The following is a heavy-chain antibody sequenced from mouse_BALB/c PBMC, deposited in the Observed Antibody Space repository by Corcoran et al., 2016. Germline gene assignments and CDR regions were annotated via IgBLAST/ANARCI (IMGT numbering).Heavy chain of an antibody. V-gene: IGHV4-1*02. CDR1: GFDFSRYW. CDR2: INPGSRTI. D-gene: IGHD1-1*01. Sequence: EVKLLESGGGLVQPGGSLKLSCAASGFDFSRYWMSWVRQAPGKGLEWIGEINPGSRTINYTPSLKDKFIISRDNAKNTLYLQMSNVRSEDTALYYCARNHNYGLFAYWGQGTLVTVSA. J-gene: IGHJ3*01. CDR3: ARNHNYGLFAY.